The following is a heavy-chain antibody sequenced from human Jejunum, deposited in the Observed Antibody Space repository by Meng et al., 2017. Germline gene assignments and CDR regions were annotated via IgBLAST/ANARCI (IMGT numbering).Heavy chain of an antibody. V-gene: IGHV3-23*01. D-gene: IGHD3-22*01. CDR3: AKGYDSSDSYVGYASDI. CDR1: GFTFSTYA. J-gene: IGHJ3*02. CDR2: ISGSGGRT. Sequence: GESLKISCAASGFTFSTYAMSWVRQGPGKGLEWVSVISGSGGRTFYADSVKGRFTISRDNSKNTLYLQMNSLRAEDTAVYYYAKGYDSSDSYVGYASDIWGQGTLVTVSS.